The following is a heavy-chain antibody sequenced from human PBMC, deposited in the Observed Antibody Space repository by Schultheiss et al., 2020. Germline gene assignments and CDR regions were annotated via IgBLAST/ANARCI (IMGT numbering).Heavy chain of an antibody. V-gene: IGHV3-30*03. Sequence: GGSLRLSCTASGFTFSSYSMNWVRQAPGKGLEWVAVISYDGSNKYYADSVKGRFTISRDNAKNTLYLQMNSLRAEDTAVYYCARAEPAAFYYYYGMDVWGQGTTVTVSS. CDR2: ISYDGSNK. CDR1: GFTFSSYS. D-gene: IGHD2-2*01. J-gene: IGHJ6*02. CDR3: ARAEPAAFYYYYGMDV.